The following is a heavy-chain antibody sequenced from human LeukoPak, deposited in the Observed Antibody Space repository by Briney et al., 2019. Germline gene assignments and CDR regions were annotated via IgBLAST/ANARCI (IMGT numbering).Heavy chain of an antibody. D-gene: IGHD2-2*01. J-gene: IGHJ4*02. V-gene: IGHV4-38-2*01. Sequence: SETLSLTCAVSAYSITSGYYWGWIRQPPGKGLEWIGSIYHRGSTYYNPSLKSRVTISVDTSKNQFSLKLSSVTAADTAVYYCARANFLYCSSSTCLFDYWGQGTLVTVSS. CDR2: IYHRGST. CDR1: AYSITSGYY. CDR3: ARANFLYCSSSTCLFDY.